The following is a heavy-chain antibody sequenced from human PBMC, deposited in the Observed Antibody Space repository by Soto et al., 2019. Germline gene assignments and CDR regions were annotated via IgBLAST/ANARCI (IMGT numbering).Heavy chain of an antibody. V-gene: IGHV4-59*01. Sequence: PSETLSLTCTVSGGSISSYCWSWIRQPPGKGLEWIGYIYYSGSTNYNPSLKSRVTISVDTSKNQFSLKLSSVTAADTAVYYCAREHCSSTSCYNMVGRWFDPWGHGTLVTVSS. CDR2: IYYSGST. CDR3: AREHCSSTSCYNMVGRWFDP. CDR1: GGSISSYC. J-gene: IGHJ5*02. D-gene: IGHD2-2*02.